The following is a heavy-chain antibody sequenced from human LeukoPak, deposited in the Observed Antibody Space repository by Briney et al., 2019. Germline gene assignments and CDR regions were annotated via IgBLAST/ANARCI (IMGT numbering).Heavy chain of an antibody. D-gene: IGHD5-12*01. J-gene: IGHJ4*02. V-gene: IGHV4-59*12. CDR2: IDDSGSA. Sequence: SETLSLTCSVSGGSISRNFWSWIRQPPGKGLEWIGHIDDSGSANYNPSLKSRVTISVDTSKNQFSLKLSSVTAADTAVYYCARVKGGYEKRFFDYWGQGTLVTVSS. CDR3: ARVKGGYEKRFFDY. CDR1: GGSISRNF.